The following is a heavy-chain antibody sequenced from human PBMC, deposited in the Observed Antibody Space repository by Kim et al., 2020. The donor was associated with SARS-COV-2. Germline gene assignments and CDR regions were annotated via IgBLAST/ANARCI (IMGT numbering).Heavy chain of an antibody. CDR1: GFIFRNYG. CDR2: IWYDGSNK. Sequence: GGSLRLSCAASGFIFRNYGMHWVRQAPGKGLEWVAVIWYDGSNKYYADSVKGRFTISRDNSKNTLYLQMNSLRADDTAVYYCAKAPADGDYYYWGQGTLVAVPS. V-gene: IGHV3-33*06. CDR3: AKAPADGDYYY. J-gene: IGHJ4*02. D-gene: IGHD4-17*01.